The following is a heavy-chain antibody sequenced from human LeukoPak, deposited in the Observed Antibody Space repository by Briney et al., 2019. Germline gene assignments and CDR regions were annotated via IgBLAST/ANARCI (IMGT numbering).Heavy chain of an antibody. J-gene: IGHJ4*02. CDR2: IIPIFGTA. D-gene: IGHD7-27*01. V-gene: IGHV1-69*06. Sequence: GASVRVSCKASGGTFSSYAISWVRQAPGQGLEWMGGIIPIFGTANYAQKFQGRVTMTEDTSTDTAYMGLSSLRSEDTAVYYCATDLANWGYDYWGQGTLVTVSS. CDR3: ATDLANWGYDY. CDR1: GGTFSSYA.